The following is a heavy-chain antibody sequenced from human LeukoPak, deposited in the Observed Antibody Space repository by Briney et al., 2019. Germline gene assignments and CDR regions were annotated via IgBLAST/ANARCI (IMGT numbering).Heavy chain of an antibody. J-gene: IGHJ3*01. CDR3: GRRGYSPSDVVDV. Sequence: GESLKISCKGSGYSFTNYWIGWVRQMPGKGLEWMGIIYPGDSTTKYSPSFEGQVLISVDKSISTAYLHWGSLKASDTAMYFCGRRGYSPSDVVDVWGQGTMVTVS. V-gene: IGHV5-51*01. CDR2: IYPGDSTT. CDR1: GYSFTNYW. D-gene: IGHD3-22*01.